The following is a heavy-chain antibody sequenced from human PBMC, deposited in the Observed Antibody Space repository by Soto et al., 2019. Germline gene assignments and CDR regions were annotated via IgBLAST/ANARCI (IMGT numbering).Heavy chain of an antibody. D-gene: IGHD2-21*01. Sequence: QVQLVQSGAEVKEPGASVRVSCKASGYTFSSYGFSWVRQAPGQGLEWVAWISANSGDTNSAQKFQGRVTLTTDTSTSTAYMDLRSLTSDDTAMYYCARDIRDICGGPSCIYCVFWGQGALVTVSS. CDR2: ISANSGDT. J-gene: IGHJ4*02. V-gene: IGHV1-18*01. CDR3: ARDIRDICGGPSCIYCVF. CDR1: GYTFSSYG.